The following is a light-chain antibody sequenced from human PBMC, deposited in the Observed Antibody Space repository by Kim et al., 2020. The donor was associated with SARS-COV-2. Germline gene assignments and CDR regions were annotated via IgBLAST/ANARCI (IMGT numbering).Light chain of an antibody. CDR1: NSNIGSNT. V-gene: IGLV1-44*01. CDR3: AAWDDSLNGWV. CDR2: TND. Sequence: QSVLTQPPSASGTPGQRVTISCSGSNSNIGSNTVNWYQQLPGTAPKLLMYTNDKRPSGVPDRFSGSKSGTSASLAISGLQSEDEADYYCAAWDDSLNGWVFGGGTQLTVL. J-gene: IGLJ3*02.